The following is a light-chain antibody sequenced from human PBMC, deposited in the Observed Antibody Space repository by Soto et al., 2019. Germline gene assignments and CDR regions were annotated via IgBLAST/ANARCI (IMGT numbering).Light chain of an antibody. CDR1: QSVTSGD. Sequence: EIVLTQSPGTLSLSPGERATLSCGASQSVTSGDLAWYQQKPGQAPRLLMYGASRRITGVPDRFSGSGSGTDFTLTISRLQPEDFALYYCQQYGNFPRTFGQGTKVEIK. CDR2: GAS. CDR3: QQYGNFPRT. V-gene: IGKV3-20*01. J-gene: IGKJ1*01.